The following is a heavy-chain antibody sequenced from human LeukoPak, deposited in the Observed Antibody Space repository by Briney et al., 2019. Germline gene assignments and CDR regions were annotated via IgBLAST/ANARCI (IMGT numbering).Heavy chain of an antibody. Sequence: PGGSLRLSCAASGFTFSSYSMNWVRQAHGKGLEWVSSISSSSDYIYYADSVKGRFAISRDSAQNSLYLQLNSLRAEDTAVYYCAIRGHSNAFDYWGQGTLVTVSS. CDR2: ISSSSDYI. J-gene: IGHJ4*02. CDR1: GFTFSSYS. V-gene: IGHV3-21*01. CDR3: AIRGHSNAFDY. D-gene: IGHD5-18*01.